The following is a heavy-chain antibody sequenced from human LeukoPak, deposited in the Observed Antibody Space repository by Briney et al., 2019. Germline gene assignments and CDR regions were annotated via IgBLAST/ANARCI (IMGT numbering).Heavy chain of an antibody. D-gene: IGHD5-24*01. V-gene: IGHV4-38-2*01. Sequence: SSETLSLTCAVSGYSISSGYYWGWIRQPPGKGLQWIGSIYHSGSTYYNPSLKSRVTISVDTSKNQLSLKLSSVTAADTAVYYCTRGGAYKPFDCWGQGTLVTVSS. CDR3: TRGGAYKPFDC. CDR2: IYHSGST. J-gene: IGHJ4*02. CDR1: GYSISSGYY.